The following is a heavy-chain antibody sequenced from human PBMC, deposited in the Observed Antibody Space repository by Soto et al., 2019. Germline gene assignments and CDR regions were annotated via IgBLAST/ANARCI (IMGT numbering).Heavy chain of an antibody. D-gene: IGHD4-17*01. CDR2: IDPSDSYT. CDR3: ATQSTTVDAFDI. J-gene: IGHJ3*02. CDR1: GYSFTSYW. Sequence: LKISCKGSGYSFTSYWISWVRQMPGKGLEWMGRIDPSDSYTNYSPSFQGHVTISADKSISTAYLQWSSLKASDTAMYYCATQSTTVDAFDIWGQGTMVTVSS. V-gene: IGHV5-10-1*01.